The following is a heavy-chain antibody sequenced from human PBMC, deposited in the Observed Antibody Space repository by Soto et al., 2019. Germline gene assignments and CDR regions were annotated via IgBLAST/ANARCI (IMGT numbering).Heavy chain of an antibody. Sequence: QAHLVQSGTEVKMPGDSVQVSCKASGFVSTNYNFHWVRQAPGQSLEWMGRINAGSGNTQYSQNFKGIFTFTSDPSASTAFMELTNLRFEDRAMYYCESDYGSNWRLWGQGTLVSVSS. V-gene: IGHV1-3*01. CDR1: GFVSTNYN. J-gene: IGHJ4*02. D-gene: IGHD6-19*01. CDR3: ESDYGSNWRL. CDR2: INAGSGNT.